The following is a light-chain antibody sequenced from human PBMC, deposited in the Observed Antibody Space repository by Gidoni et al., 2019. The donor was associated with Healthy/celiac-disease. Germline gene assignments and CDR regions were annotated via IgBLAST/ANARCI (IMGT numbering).Light chain of an antibody. CDR2: AAS. CDR3: QQSYSTSST. V-gene: IGKV1-39*01. CDR1: QSISSY. J-gene: IGKJ1*01. Sequence: DIQMTQSPSSLSASVGDRVTITCRASQSISSYLNWYQQKPGKAPKLLIYAASSLQSGVPSRFSGSGSGTDVTLTISSLQPEDFATYYCQQSYSTSSTYXXXTKVEIK.